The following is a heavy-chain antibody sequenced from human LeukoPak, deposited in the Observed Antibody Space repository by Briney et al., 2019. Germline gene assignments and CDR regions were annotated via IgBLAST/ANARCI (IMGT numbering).Heavy chain of an antibody. Sequence: SETLSLTCTVSGGSISSYYWSWIRRPPGKGLEWIGYIYTSGSTNYNPSLKSRVTISVDTSKNQFSLKLSSVTAADTAVYYCARRGYYYDSSGGAYYYYMDVWGKGTTVTVSS. J-gene: IGHJ6*03. CDR3: ARRGYYYDSSGGAYYYYMDV. CDR2: IYTSGST. V-gene: IGHV4-4*09. D-gene: IGHD3-22*01. CDR1: GGSISSYY.